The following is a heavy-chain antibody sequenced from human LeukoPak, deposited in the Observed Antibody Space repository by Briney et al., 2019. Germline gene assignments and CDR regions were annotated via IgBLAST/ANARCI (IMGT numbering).Heavy chain of an antibody. D-gene: IGHD3-22*01. CDR3: ARDSGTYYYDSSGYPEYFQH. J-gene: IGHJ1*01. CDR2: INPNSGGT. Sequence: ASVKVSCKASGYTFTGYYMHWVRQAPGQGLEWMGWINPNSGGTNYAQKFQGRVTVTRDTSISTAYMELSRLRSDDTAVYYCARDSGTYYYDSSGYPEYFQHWGQGTLVTVSS. V-gene: IGHV1-2*02. CDR1: GYTFTGYY.